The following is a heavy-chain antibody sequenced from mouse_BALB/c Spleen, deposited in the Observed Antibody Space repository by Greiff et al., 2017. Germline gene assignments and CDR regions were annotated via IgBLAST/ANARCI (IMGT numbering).Heavy chain of an antibody. V-gene: IGHV14-3*02. J-gene: IGHJ2*01. Sequence: QLQQSGAELLKPGASVKLSCTAPRFNITDTYMHWVKQRPQQGLEWIGRIVPANGNTNYDPKFQGKATITADTSSNTAYLQLSSLTSEDTAVYCGARGVDYFDYWGQGTTLTVSS. D-gene: IGHD1-1*02. CDR2: IVPANGNT. CDR1: RFNITDTY. CDR3: ARGVDYFDY.